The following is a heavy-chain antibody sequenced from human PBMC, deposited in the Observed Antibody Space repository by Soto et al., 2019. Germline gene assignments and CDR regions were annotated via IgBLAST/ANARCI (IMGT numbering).Heavy chain of an antibody. V-gene: IGHV4-34*01. CDR1: GGSFSGYY. CDR3: ARGLIVVVPAAIYYYYGMDV. CDR2: INHSGST. Sequence: QVQLQQWGAGLLKPSETLSLTCAVYGGSFSGYYWSWIRQPPGKGLEWIGEINHSGSTNYNPSLKIRVTISVDTSKNQFSLTLSSATAADTAVYYCARGLIVVVPAAIYYYYGMDVWGQGTTVTVSS. D-gene: IGHD2-2*01. J-gene: IGHJ6*02.